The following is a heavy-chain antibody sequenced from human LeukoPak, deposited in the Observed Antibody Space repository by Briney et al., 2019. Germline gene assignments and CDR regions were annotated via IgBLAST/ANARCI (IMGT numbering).Heavy chain of an antibody. CDR2: IKRDGSEK. CDR3: ARGPAYCGGDCYYYFDY. V-gene: IGHV3-7*01. D-gene: IGHD2-21*01. J-gene: IGHJ4*02. Sequence: GGSLRLSCVASGFTFSAHSMMWVRQAPGKGLEWVANIKRDGSEKNYVDSVRGRFTVSRDNRENSLYLHLNSLGVEDTAVYYCARGPAYCGGDCYYYFDYWGQGTLVTVSS. CDR1: GFTFSAHS.